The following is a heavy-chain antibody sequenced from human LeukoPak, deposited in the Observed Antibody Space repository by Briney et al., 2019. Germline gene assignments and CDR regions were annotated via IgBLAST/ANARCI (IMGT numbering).Heavy chain of an antibody. V-gene: IGHV1-18*01. CDR1: GYTFTSYG. CDR2: ISAYNGNT. J-gene: IGHJ6*02. CDR3: ARDVRARPTVVVPAATPYTYYYYGMDV. Sequence: ASVKVSCKASGYTFTSYGISWVRQAPGQGLEWMGWISAYNGNTNYAQKLQGRVTMTTDTSTSTAYMELRSLRSDDTAVYYCARDVRARPTVVVPAATPYTYYYYGMDVWGQGTTVTVSS. D-gene: IGHD2-2*01.